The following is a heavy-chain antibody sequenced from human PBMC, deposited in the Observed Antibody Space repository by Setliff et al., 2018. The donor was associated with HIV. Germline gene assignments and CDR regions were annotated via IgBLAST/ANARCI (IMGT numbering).Heavy chain of an antibody. D-gene: IGHD3-3*01. CDR3: ARHSGGSFYNFWSGDYYYYGMDV. J-gene: IGHJ6*04. V-gene: IGHV4-34*01. Sequence: SETLSLTCAVYGGSFSSYYWSWIRQPPGKGLEWIGEINHSGSTNYSPSLKSRVTISVDTSKNQFSLKLSSVTAADTAVYYCARHSGGSFYNFWSGDYYYYGMDVWGKGTTVTVSS. CDR1: GGSFSSYY. CDR2: INHSGST.